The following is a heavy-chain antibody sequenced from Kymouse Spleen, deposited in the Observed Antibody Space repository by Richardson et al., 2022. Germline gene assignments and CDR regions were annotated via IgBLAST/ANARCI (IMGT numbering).Heavy chain of an antibody. V-gene: IGHV4-39*01. Sequence: QLQLQESGPGLVKPSETLSLTCTVSGGSISSSSYYWGWIRQPPGKGLEWIGSIYYSGSTYYNPSLKSRVTISVDTSKNQFSLKLSSVTAADTAVYYCARQDGSGSCYYYYGMDVWGQGTTVTVSS. CDR1: GGSISSSSYY. J-gene: IGHJ6*02. CDR2: IYYSGST. D-gene: IGHD3-10*01. CDR3: ARQDGSGSCYYYYGMDV.